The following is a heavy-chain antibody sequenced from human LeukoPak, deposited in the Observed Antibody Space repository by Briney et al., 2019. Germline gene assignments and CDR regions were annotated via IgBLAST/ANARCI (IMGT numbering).Heavy chain of an antibody. V-gene: IGHV3-23*01. J-gene: IGHJ4*02. Sequence: GGSLRLSCVASGFTFSTYAMSWVRQAPGKGLEWVSFISGSSDSTNYADSVKGRFTISRDNAKNSLYLQMNSLRAEDTAVYYCARGAYYYEDWGQGTLVTVSS. CDR2: ISGSSDST. CDR1: GFTFSTYA. CDR3: ARGAYYYED. D-gene: IGHD3-22*01.